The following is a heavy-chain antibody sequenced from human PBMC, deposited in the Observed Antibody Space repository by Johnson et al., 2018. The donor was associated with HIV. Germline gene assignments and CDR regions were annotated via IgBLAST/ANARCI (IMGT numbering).Heavy chain of an antibody. CDR2: IKQAGSEN. CDR3: AKGLAAFCAFDI. J-gene: IGHJ3*02. D-gene: IGHD3-3*01. Sequence: VQLVESGGGLVQPGGSLSLSYAASRFTFRSYWMSWVRQAPGKGLEWVANIKQAGSENYYVDSVKGRFTISRDNSKNTLYLQMNSLRAEDTAVYYCAKGLAAFCAFDIWGQGTMVTVSS. V-gene: IGHV3-7*01. CDR1: RFTFRSYW.